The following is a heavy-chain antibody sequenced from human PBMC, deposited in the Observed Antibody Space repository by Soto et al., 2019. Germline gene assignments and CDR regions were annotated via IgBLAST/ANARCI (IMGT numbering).Heavy chain of an antibody. V-gene: IGHV3-23*01. Sequence: PGGSLRLSCAASGFTFSSYAMSWVRQAPGKGLEWVSAISGSGGSTYYADSVKGRFTISRDNSKTTLYLQMNSLRAEDTAVYYYAKSGVWFGSNWFDPWGQGTLVTVSS. CDR1: GFTFSSYA. CDR2: ISGSGGST. J-gene: IGHJ5*02. CDR3: AKSGVWFGSNWFDP. D-gene: IGHD3-10*01.